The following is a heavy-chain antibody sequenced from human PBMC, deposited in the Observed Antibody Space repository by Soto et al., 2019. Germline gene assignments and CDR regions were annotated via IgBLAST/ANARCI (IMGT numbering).Heavy chain of an antibody. CDR2: ISYSGST. D-gene: IGHD2-2*01. J-gene: IGHJ6*01. CDR1: GGSISSYY. V-gene: IGHV4-59*01. Sequence: SETLSLTCRISGGSISSYYWNWIRQAPGQGLERIGFISYSGSTNYNPALTSRVTISVDTSKDQISLRLNSVTAADTAVYYCARVQSTSWGDYHGADVSGPGSTDTVST. CDR3: ARVQSTSWGDYHGADV.